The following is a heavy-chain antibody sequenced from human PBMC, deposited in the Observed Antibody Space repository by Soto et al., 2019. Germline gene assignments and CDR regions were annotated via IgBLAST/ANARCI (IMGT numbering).Heavy chain of an antibody. CDR3: AAYCYTMTCTHFHGYS. CDR2: IKQDESDK. V-gene: IGHV3-7*03. D-gene: IGHD3-16*02. J-gene: IGHJ5*02. CDR1: GFRFRDYW. Sequence: GGSLRLSCAVSGFRFRDYWMSWVRQAPGKGLEWVANIKQDESDKYYVDSVKGRFTISRDNAKNALCLQMNSLRVEDTAVYYCAAYCYTMTCTHFHGYSWGQGTQVTVS.